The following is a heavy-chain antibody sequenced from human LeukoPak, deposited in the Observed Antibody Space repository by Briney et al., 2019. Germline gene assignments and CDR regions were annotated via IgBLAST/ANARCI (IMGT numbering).Heavy chain of an antibody. V-gene: IGHV4-4*07. Sequence: SETLSLTCTVSGGSISNFYWGWIRQPAGKGLEWIGRIHIRGSTDYRPSLKSRVSMSVDTSKNQFFLRLRSVTAADTAVYYCVRDGTGDSSGWHLWGQGTLVTVSS. CDR3: VRDGTGDSSGWHL. J-gene: IGHJ4*02. D-gene: IGHD6-19*01. CDR2: IHIRGST. CDR1: GGSISNFY.